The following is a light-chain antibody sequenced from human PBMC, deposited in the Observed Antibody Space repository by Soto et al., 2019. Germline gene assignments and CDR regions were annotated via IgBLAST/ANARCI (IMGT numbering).Light chain of an antibody. CDR2: LES. CDR3: QQYHSAPQS. J-gene: IGKJ1*01. CDR1: QSGLYSPNNKNY. Sequence: DIVMTQSPDSLAVSLGERATINCKSSQSGLYSPNNKNYLAWYQQKPGQPPKLLIYLESTRESGVPDRFSGSVSGTDFPLTISSLPAEDVAFYYCQQYHSAPQSFGHGTKVEIK. V-gene: IGKV4-1*01.